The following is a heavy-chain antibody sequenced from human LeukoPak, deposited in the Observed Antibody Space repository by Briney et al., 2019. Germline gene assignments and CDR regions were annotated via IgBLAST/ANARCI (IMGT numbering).Heavy chain of an antibody. D-gene: IGHD1-20*01. V-gene: IGHV3-9*01. CDR3: AKVGKAARIIGTTSRYYYYYMDV. Sequence: PGGSLRLSCAASGFTFDDYAMHWVRQAPGKGLEWVSGISWNSGSIGYADSVKGRFTISRDNSKNTLYLQMNSLRAEDTAVYYCAKVGKAARIIGTTSRYYYYYMDVWGKGTTVTISS. J-gene: IGHJ6*03. CDR2: ISWNSGSI. CDR1: GFTFDDYA.